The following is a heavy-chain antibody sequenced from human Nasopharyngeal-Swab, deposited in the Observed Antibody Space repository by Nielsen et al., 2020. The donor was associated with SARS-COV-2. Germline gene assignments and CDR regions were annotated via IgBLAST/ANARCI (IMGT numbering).Heavy chain of an antibody. CDR3: AKAFGEDQLAEDAFDA. D-gene: IGHD3-16*01. CDR1: GFTFSNYG. V-gene: IGHV3-30*18. J-gene: IGHJ3*01. Sequence: GESLRLSCAASGFTFSNYGVHWVRQAPGKGLEWVAVISYDGNIKSYADSVRGRFLISRDNSHNTLYLQMSRLRTEDRAVYYCAKAFGEDQLAEDAFDAWGQGTMVTVSS. CDR2: ISYDGNIK.